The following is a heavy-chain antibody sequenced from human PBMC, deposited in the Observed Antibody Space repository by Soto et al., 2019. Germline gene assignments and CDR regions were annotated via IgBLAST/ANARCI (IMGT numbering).Heavy chain of an antibody. D-gene: IGHD6-19*01. Sequence: GESLKISCKGSGYTFTSYWIGWVRQMPGKGLEWMGIIFPGDSDTRYSPSFQGQVTISADKSISTAYLQWSSLKASDTAMFYCAIPGLAGAIDIWAQGTMVTLSS. CDR1: GYTFTSYW. V-gene: IGHV5-51*01. CDR3: AIPGLAGAIDI. J-gene: IGHJ3*02. CDR2: IFPGDSDT.